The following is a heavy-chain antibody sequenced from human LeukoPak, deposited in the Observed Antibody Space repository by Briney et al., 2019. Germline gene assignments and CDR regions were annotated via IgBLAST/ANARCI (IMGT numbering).Heavy chain of an antibody. D-gene: IGHD1-14*01. V-gene: IGHV3-74*01. CDR3: ARSNQADDY. J-gene: IGHJ4*02. CDR1: GFTLSSYW. CDR2: INPGGSSI. Sequence: GGSLRLSCAASGFTLSSYWMHWVRQVPGKGLVWVARINPGGSSITYADSVKGRFTIFRDNAKHTLQLQRDSLRAEDTGVYYCARSNQADDYWGQGTLVTVSS.